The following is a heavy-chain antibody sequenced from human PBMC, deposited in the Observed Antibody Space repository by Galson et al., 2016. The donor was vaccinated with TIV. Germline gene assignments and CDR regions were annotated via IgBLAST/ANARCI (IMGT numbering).Heavy chain of an antibody. CDR3: ARQYYYGSGSFKPTDYSFYYGMDV. D-gene: IGHD3-10*01. V-gene: IGHV5-51*01. CDR1: GYSFTTYW. CDR2: IYPGDSDT. J-gene: IGHJ6*02. Sequence: QSGAEVKKLGESLKISCKGSGYSFTTYWIGWVRQMPGKGLEWMGIIYPGDSDTRYSPSFRGQGTISADKSLSTAYLQWISLKASDTAMYYCARQYYYGSGSFKPTDYSFYYGMDVWGQGTTVIVSS.